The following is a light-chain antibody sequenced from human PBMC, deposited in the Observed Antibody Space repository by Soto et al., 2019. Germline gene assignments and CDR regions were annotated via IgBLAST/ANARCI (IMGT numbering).Light chain of an antibody. CDR1: SSNIVAGYD. Sequence: QSVLTQPPSVSGAPGQRVTISCTGSSSNIVAGYDVHWYQQLPGTAPKLLISGNSNRPSWVPDRFSGSKSGTSASLAITGLQAEDEADYYCQSYDSSLSGYVFGTGTKLTVL. CDR3: QSYDSSLSGYV. J-gene: IGLJ1*01. CDR2: GNS. V-gene: IGLV1-40*01.